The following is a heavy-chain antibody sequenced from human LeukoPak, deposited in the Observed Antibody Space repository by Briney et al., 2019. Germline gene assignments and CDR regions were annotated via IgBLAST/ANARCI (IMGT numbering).Heavy chain of an antibody. V-gene: IGHV6-1*01. CDR1: GDSVSSNSAA. CDR2: TYYRSKWYN. CDR3: ARSYSSGWDFES. Sequence: SQTLSLTCAISGDSVSSNSAAWNWIRQSPSRGLEWLGRTYYRSKWYNDYALSVKSRISINPDTSKKQFSLQLNSVTPEGTAVYYCARSYSSGWDFESWGQGTLVTVSS. D-gene: IGHD6-19*01. J-gene: IGHJ4*02.